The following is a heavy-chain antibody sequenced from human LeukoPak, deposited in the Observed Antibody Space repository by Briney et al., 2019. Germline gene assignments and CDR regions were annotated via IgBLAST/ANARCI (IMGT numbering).Heavy chain of an antibody. D-gene: IGHD3/OR15-3a*01. Sequence: GASVKVSCKASGFTFSNSAMQWVRQARGQRLEWIGWIVVGSGGTKYAQKFQERITITRDMSTSTVYMEPSSLRSEDTAVYYCSAGTSGQWFLGFGPWGQGTLVTVSS. CDR2: IVVGSGGT. V-gene: IGHV1-58*02. CDR1: GFTFSNSA. CDR3: SAGTSGQWFLGFGP. J-gene: IGHJ5*02.